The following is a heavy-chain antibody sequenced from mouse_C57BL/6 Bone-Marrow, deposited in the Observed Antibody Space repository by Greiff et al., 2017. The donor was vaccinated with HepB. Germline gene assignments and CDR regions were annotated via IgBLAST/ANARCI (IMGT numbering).Heavy chain of an antibody. Sequence: EVKLMESGGGLVKPGGSLKLSCAASGFTFSSYAMSWVRQTPEKRLEWVATISDGGSYTYYPDNVKGRFTISRDNAKNNLYLQMDHLKSEDTAMYYCARDPRYVDYWGQGTTLTVSS. J-gene: IGHJ2*01. CDR1: GFTFSSYA. CDR3: ARDPRYVDY. D-gene: IGHD1-1*02. CDR2: ISDGGSYT. V-gene: IGHV5-4*01.